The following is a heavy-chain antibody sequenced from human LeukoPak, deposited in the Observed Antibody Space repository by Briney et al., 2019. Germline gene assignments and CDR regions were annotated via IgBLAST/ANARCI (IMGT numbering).Heavy chain of an antibody. CDR3: AKLSEYCSSTSCYLPNDY. V-gene: IGHV3-23*01. D-gene: IGHD2-2*01. J-gene: IGHJ4*02. CDR1: GFTFSSYA. Sequence: GGSLRLSCAASGFTFSSYAMSWVRQAPGKGLEWVSAISGSGGSTYYADSVKGRFTIYRDNSKNTLYLQMNSLRAEDTAVYYCAKLSEYCSSTSCYLPNDYWGQGTLVTVSS. CDR2: ISGSGGST.